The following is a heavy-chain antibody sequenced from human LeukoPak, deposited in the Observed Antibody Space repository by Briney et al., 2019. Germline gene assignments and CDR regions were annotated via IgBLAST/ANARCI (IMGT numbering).Heavy chain of an antibody. J-gene: IGHJ4*02. CDR3: ARSQGGDFWSGAYYFDY. CDR1: GGTFSSYA. D-gene: IGHD3-3*01. CDR2: VIPIFGTA. V-gene: IGHV1-69*05. Sequence: GASVKVSCKASGGTFSSYAISWVRQAPGQGLEWMGGVIPIFGTANYAQKFQGRVTITTDESTSTAYMELSSLRSEDTAVYYCARSQGGDFWSGAYYFDYWGQGTLVTVSS.